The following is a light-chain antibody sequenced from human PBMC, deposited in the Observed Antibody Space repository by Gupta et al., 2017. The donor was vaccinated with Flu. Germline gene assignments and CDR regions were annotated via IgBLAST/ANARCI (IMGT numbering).Light chain of an antibody. Sequence: VTLGQPASIYCKSSQRRGHNNGNTYLHWFQQRPGQSPRRLIYKGSNRDCGVPDRFSGSGSGTDFTLKISRGEADDVGVYYCRQGKCWPYAFGQGTKLEI. J-gene: IGKJ2*01. CDR2: KGS. CDR1: QRRGHNNGNTY. V-gene: IGKV2-30*02. CDR3: RQGKCWPYA.